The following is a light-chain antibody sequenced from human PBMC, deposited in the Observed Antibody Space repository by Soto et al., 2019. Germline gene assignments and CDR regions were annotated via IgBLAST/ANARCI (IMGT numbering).Light chain of an antibody. CDR1: QSISWY. Sequence: DIQMTQSPSSLSPSVGDRVTITCRASQSISWYLTWYQQKPGKAPKLLIYTASNLQTGVPSRFSGTGSGTDFSLTISSLQPEDFATYYCQQSSSAPLTFGGGTKVEIK. CDR2: TAS. CDR3: QQSSSAPLT. J-gene: IGKJ4*01. V-gene: IGKV1-39*01.